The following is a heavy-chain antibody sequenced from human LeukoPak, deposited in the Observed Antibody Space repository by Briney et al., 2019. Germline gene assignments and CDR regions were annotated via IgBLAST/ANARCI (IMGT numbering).Heavy chain of an antibody. Sequence: ASVRASCKASGYTFTGYYIYWVRQAPGQGLEWMGWINPNSGDTNYAQKFQGRVTMTRDTSISTAYMELSRLTSDDTAVYYCARATTVNFDYWGQGTLVTVSS. CDR2: INPNSGDT. CDR1: GYTFTGYY. V-gene: IGHV1-2*02. J-gene: IGHJ4*02. D-gene: IGHD4-17*01. CDR3: ARATTVNFDY.